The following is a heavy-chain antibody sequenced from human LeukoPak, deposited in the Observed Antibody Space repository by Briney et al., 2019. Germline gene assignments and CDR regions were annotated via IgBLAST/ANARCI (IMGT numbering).Heavy chain of an antibody. CDR1: GFTFSDYY. Sequence: GGSLRLSCAASGFTFSDYYMSWIRQAPGKGLEWVSYISSSGSTIYYADPVKGRFTISRDNAKNSLYLQMNSLRAEDTAVYYCARDVLSLLPYFDYWGQGTLVTVSS. CDR3: ARDVLSLLPYFDY. V-gene: IGHV3-11*01. D-gene: IGHD2-15*01. J-gene: IGHJ4*02. CDR2: ISSSGSTI.